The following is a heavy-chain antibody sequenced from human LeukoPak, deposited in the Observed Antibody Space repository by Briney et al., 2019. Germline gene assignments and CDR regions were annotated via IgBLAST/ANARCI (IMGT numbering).Heavy chain of an antibody. CDR2: IKQDGSEK. D-gene: IGHD3-10*01. CDR1: GFTLSTYW. Sequence: GGSLRLSCAASGFTLSTYWMNWVRQAPGKGLEWVATIKQDGSEKYYVDSVKGRFTISRDNAKNSLYLQMNSLRAEDTAVYYCARAYYGSGSYYYYYMDVWGKGTTVTISS. J-gene: IGHJ6*03. V-gene: IGHV3-7*01. CDR3: ARAYYGSGSYYYYYMDV.